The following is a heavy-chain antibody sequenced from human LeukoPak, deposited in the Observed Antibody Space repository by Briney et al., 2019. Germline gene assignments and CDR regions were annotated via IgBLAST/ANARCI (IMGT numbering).Heavy chain of an antibody. V-gene: IGHV3-49*04. D-gene: IGHD4-23*01. Sequence: GGSLRLSCTASGFTFGDYAMSWVRQAPGKGLEWVGFIRSKAYGGTTEYAASVKGRFTISRDDSKSIAYLQMNSLKTEDTAVYYCTRGPTTVGYYLDYWGQGTLVTVSS. J-gene: IGHJ4*02. CDR2: IRSKAYGGTT. CDR3: TRGPTTVGYYLDY. CDR1: GFTFGDYA.